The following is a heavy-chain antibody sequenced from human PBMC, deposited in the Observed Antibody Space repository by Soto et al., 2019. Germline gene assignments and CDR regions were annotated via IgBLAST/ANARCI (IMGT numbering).Heavy chain of an antibody. V-gene: IGHV3-48*01. J-gene: IGHJ6*03. CDR2: IGSSSSTI. D-gene: IGHD1-26*01. CDR1: GFTFSSYS. Sequence: GGSLRLSCAASGFTFSSYSMNWVRQAPGKGLEWVSYIGSSSSTIYYADSVKGRFTISRDNAKNSLYLQMNSLRAEDTAVYYCARWDYSDEISFSYYMDVWGKGTTVTVSS. CDR3: ARWDYSDEISFSYYMDV.